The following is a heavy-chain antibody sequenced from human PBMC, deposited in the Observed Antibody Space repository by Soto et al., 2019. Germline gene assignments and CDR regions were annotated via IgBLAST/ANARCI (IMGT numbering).Heavy chain of an antibody. J-gene: IGHJ4*02. CDR2: IYYTGST. Sequence: SETLSLTCTVSSGSISTYYWSWIRQPPGKGLEWIGYIYYTGSTNYNPSLKTRVAISMDTSKNQFSLNLSSVTAADTAVYYCAGAPNWANFVLWGLGTLVTVSS. V-gene: IGHV4-59*01. CDR3: AGAPNWANFVL. D-gene: IGHD7-27*01. CDR1: SGSISTYY.